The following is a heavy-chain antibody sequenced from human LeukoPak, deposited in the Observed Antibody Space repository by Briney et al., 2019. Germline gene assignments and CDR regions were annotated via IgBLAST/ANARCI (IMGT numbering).Heavy chain of an antibody. Sequence: SVKVSCKASGGTFSGYAISWVRQAPGQGLEWMGGIFPIFGTANYAQKFQGRVTITADKSTSTAYMELSSLRSEDTAVYYCASRAVAGTRLYWYFDLWGRGTLVTVSS. CDR1: GGTFSGYA. CDR2: IFPIFGTA. D-gene: IGHD6-19*01. J-gene: IGHJ2*01. V-gene: IGHV1-69*06. CDR3: ASRAVAGTRLYWYFDL.